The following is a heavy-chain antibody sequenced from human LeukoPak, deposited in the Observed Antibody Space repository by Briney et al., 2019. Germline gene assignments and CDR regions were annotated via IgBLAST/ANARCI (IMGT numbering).Heavy chain of an antibody. V-gene: IGHV5-51*01. CDR2: IYPGDSDT. J-gene: IGHJ5*02. D-gene: IGHD5-18*01. CDR3: ARLSGYSYGQHPDWFDP. Sequence: GESLKISCKGSGYTFTRHWIAWVRKMPGKGLEYMGSIYPGDSDTRYSPSFEGQVTISVDKSISSAYVQWSSLKAPDTAMYYCARLSGYSYGQHPDWFDPWGQGTLVTVSS. CDR1: GYTFTRHW.